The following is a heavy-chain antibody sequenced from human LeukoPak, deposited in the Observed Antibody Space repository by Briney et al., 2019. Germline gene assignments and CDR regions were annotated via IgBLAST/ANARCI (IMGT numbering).Heavy chain of an antibody. V-gene: IGHV3-21*01. Sequence: GGSLRLSCAASGFTFSIYNMNWVRQAPGKGLEWVSSISGSSSYIYYADSVKGRFTIFRDNAKNSLYLQMTSLRAEDTAVYYCASLGVGYSSSFYGYWGQGTLVTVSS. CDR1: GFTFSIYN. J-gene: IGHJ4*02. CDR2: ISGSSSYI. D-gene: IGHD6-13*01. CDR3: ASLGVGYSSSFYGY.